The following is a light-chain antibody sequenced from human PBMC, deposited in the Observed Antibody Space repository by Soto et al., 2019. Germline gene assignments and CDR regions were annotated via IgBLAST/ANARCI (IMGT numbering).Light chain of an antibody. Sequence: DIQMTQSPSSLSASVGDRVTITCQASQDIKNYLNWYQQKPGKAPNLLIYDASNLKTGVPSRFSGSGSGTHFTFTISSLQPADIATYYCQHYDHLPPLSFGGGTKVEIK. CDR2: DAS. CDR3: QHYDHLPPLS. J-gene: IGKJ4*01. V-gene: IGKV1-33*01. CDR1: QDIKNY.